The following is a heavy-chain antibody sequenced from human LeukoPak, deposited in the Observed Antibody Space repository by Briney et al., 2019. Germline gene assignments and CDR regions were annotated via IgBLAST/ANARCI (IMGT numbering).Heavy chain of an antibody. D-gene: IGHD6-13*01. CDR2: INHSGST. J-gene: IGHJ4*02. CDR3: ARGTGPGIVAAGNQSYFDY. Sequence: PSETLSLTCAVYGGSFSGYYWSWIRQPPGKGLEWIGEINHSGSTNYNPSLKSRVTISVDTSKNQFSLKLSSVTAADTAVYYCARGTGPGIVAAGNQSYFDYWGQGTLVTVSS. V-gene: IGHV4-34*01. CDR1: GGSFSGYY.